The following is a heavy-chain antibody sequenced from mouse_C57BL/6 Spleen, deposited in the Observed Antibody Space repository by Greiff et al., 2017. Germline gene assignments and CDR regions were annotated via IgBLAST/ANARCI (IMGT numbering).Heavy chain of an antibody. J-gene: IGHJ4*01. Sequence: QVQLQQPGAELVKPGASVKLSCKASGYTFTSYWMQWVKPRPGQGLEWIGEIDPSDSYTNYNQKFKGKATLTVDTSSSTAYMQLSSLTSEDSAVYYCAKRDGVYYAMDYWGQGTSVTVSS. D-gene: IGHD1-1*02. V-gene: IGHV1-50*01. CDR3: AKRDGVYYAMDY. CDR1: GYTFTSYW. CDR2: IDPSDSYT.